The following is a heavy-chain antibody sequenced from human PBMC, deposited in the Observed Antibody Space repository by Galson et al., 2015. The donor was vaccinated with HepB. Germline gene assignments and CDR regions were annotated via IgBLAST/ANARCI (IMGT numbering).Heavy chain of an antibody. V-gene: IGHV3-21*01. D-gene: IGHD5-18*01. CDR1: GFTFSSYS. CDR3: AREGYGAFDI. Sequence: SLRLAGAACGFTFSSYSRNWVRQAPGKGLEWVSSISSSSSYIYYADSVKGRFTISRDNAKNSLHLQMNSLRAEDTAVYYCAREGYGAFDIWGQGTMVTVSS. CDR2: ISSSSSYI. J-gene: IGHJ3*02.